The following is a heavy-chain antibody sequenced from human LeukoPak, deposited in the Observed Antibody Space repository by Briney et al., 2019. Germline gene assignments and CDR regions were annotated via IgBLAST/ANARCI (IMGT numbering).Heavy chain of an antibody. Sequence: GGSLRLSCAASGFTFSNAWMSWVRQAPGKGLEWVGRIKSKTDGGTTDYAAPVKGRFTISRDDSKNTLYLQMNNLKTEDTAVYYCATSTPHYDFWSGYSPSRYYYMDVWGKGTTVTVSS. J-gene: IGHJ6*03. D-gene: IGHD3-3*01. V-gene: IGHV3-15*01. CDR3: ATSTPHYDFWSGYSPSRYYYMDV. CDR2: IKSKTDGGTT. CDR1: GFTFSNAW.